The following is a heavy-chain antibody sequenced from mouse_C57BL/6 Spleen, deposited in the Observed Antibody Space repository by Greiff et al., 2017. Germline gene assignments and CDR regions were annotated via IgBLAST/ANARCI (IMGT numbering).Heavy chain of an antibody. CDR3: AREGEDGYYEAY. J-gene: IGHJ3*01. CDR1: GYTFTSYG. CDR2: IYPRSGNT. Sequence: SGAELARPGASVKLSCKASGYTFTSYGISWVKQRTGQGLEWIGEIYPRSGNTYYNEKFKGKATLTADKSSSTAYMELRSLTSEDSAVYFCAREGEDGYYEAYWGQGTLVTVSA. D-gene: IGHD2-3*01. V-gene: IGHV1-81*01.